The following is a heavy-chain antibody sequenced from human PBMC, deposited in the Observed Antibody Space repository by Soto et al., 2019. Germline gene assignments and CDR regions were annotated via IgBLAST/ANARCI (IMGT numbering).Heavy chain of an antibody. V-gene: IGHV3-11*06. D-gene: IGHD2-15*01. CDR2: ISSSSSYT. CDR3: AREVAASAGRGFDY. J-gene: IGHJ4*02. Sequence: GGSLRLSCAASGFTFSDYYMSWIRQAPGKGLGWVSYISSSSSYTNYADSVKGRFTISRDNAKNSLYLQMNSLRAEDTAVYYCAREVAASAGRGFDYWGQGTLVTVSS. CDR1: GFTFSDYY.